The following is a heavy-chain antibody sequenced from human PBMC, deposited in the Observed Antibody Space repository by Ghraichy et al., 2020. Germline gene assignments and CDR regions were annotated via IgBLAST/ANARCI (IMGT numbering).Heavy chain of an antibody. Sequence: ASVKVSCKASGYTFTSYGISWVRQAPGQGLEWMGWISANNGNTKYAQNLQGRVTITADTSTSTAYMELRSLRSDDTAVYYCARIRYCTSTSCYEWYFDLWGRGTLDTVSS. CDR2: ISANNGNT. CDR3: ARIRYCTSTSCYEWYFDL. D-gene: IGHD2-2*01. V-gene: IGHV1-18*01. CDR1: GYTFTSYG. J-gene: IGHJ2*01.